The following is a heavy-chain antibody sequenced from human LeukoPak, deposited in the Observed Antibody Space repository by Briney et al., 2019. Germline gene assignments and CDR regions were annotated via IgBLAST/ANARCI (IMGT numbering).Heavy chain of an antibody. CDR2: IGGRGTST. Sequence: GGSLRLSCAACGFTFSSFTMTWVRQAPGKGLEWVSAIGGRGTSTYYADSLEGRFTIVRDNSKDMVYLQMNSLKVEDTAIYYCGKEGGAWGQGTQVTVSS. CDR3: GKEGGA. D-gene: IGHD3-16*01. V-gene: IGHV3-23*01. J-gene: IGHJ5*02. CDR1: GFTFSSFT.